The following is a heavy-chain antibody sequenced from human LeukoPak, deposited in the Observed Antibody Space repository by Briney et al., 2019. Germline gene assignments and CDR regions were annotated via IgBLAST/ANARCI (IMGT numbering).Heavy chain of an antibody. CDR1: GGSISSYY. D-gene: IGHD2-15*01. CDR3: ARVVGYCSGGSCYYYYGMDV. CDR2: IYYSEST. Sequence: SETLSLTCTVSGGSISSYYWSWIRQPPGKGLEWIGYIYYSESTNYNPSLKSRVIISVDTSKNQFSLKLTSVTAADTAVYYCARVVGYCSGGSCYYYYGMDVWGKGTTVTVSS. V-gene: IGHV4-59*01. J-gene: IGHJ6*04.